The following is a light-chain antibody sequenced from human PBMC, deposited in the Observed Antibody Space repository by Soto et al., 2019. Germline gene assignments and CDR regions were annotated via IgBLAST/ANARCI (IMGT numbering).Light chain of an antibody. Sequence: EIVLTQAPGTLSLSPGERATLSCWASQSVSSSYLAWYQQKPGQAPRLLIYGASSRATGITDRFSGSGSGTEFTLTISSLQSEDFAVDYCQLYNNWPITVGQGTRVDIK. CDR3: QLYNNWPIT. CDR1: QSVSSSY. V-gene: IGKV3-20*01. CDR2: GAS. J-gene: IGKJ5*01.